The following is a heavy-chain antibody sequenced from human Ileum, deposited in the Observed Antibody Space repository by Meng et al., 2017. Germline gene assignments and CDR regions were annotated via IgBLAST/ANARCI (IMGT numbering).Heavy chain of an antibody. CDR2: IHQSGTT. Sequence: QVQLQDSGPGLVTPSGTLALTCAVSGGSISSSNWWSWVRQPPEKGLEWIGEIHQSGTTNYSPSLKSRLTISVDKSKNQFSLKLQSVTAADTAVYFCARGVVSGSHYNTYWGQGILVTVSS. CDR3: ARGVVSGSHYNTY. D-gene: IGHD3-10*01. J-gene: IGHJ4*02. V-gene: IGHV4-4*02. CDR1: GGSISSSNW.